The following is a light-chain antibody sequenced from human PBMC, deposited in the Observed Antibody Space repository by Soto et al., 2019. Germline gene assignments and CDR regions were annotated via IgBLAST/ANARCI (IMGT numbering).Light chain of an antibody. J-gene: IGLJ1*01. CDR3: SSFVGGNIYV. CDR2: DVS. V-gene: IGLV2-8*01. Sequence: QSVLTQPPSASGSPGQSVTISCTGTSSGVGGYDFVAWHQQHPGKAPRLMIYDVSKRPSGVPDRFSGSKSGYTASLTVSGLQAEDEADYYCSSFVGGNIYVFGTGTRSPS. CDR1: SSGVGGYDF.